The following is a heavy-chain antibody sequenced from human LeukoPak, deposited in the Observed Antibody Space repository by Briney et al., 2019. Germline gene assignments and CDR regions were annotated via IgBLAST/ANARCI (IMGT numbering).Heavy chain of an antibody. Sequence: PGGSLRLSCAASTFSLSAYNMNWVRQAPGKGLEWVSSISYTGTYIYYADSVKGRFTISRDNAQNSLYLQMNSLRAEDTAIYYCVRDRGTYRPIDYWGQGTLVTVSS. J-gene: IGHJ4*02. CDR3: VRDRGTYRPIDY. D-gene: IGHD1-26*01. V-gene: IGHV3-21*04. CDR2: ISYTGTYI. CDR1: TFSLSAYN.